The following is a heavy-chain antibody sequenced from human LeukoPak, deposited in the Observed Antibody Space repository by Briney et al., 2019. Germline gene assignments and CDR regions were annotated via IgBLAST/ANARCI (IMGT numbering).Heavy chain of an antibody. J-gene: IGHJ5*02. D-gene: IGHD1-26*01. CDR1: GSTFSSYS. CDR2: ISSSSSYI. V-gene: IGHV3-21*04. Sequence: GGSLRLSCAASGSTFSSYSMNWVRQAPGKGLEWVSSISSSSSYIYYADSVKGRFTISRDNAKNSLYLQMNSLRAEDTAVYYCAKSWELHRGDWFDPWGQGTLVTVSS. CDR3: AKSWELHRGDWFDP.